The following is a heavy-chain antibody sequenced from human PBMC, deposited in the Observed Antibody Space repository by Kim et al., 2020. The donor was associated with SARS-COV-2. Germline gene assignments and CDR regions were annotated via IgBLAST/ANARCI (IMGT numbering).Heavy chain of an antibody. D-gene: IGHD6-13*01. J-gene: IGHJ6*02. CDR3: ARLAIYSIPYGMDV. Sequence: SETLSLTCTVSGGSISSSSYYWGWIRQPPGKGLEWIGSIYYSGSTYYNPTLKSRVTISVDTSKNQFSLKLSSVTAADTAAYYCARLAIYSIPYGMDVWG. CDR1: GGSISSSSYY. CDR2: IYYSGST. V-gene: IGHV4-39*01.